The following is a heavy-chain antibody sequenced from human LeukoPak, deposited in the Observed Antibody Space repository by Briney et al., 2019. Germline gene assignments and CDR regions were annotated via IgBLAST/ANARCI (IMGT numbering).Heavy chain of an antibody. J-gene: IGHJ5*02. D-gene: IGHD3-3*01. Sequence: GGSLRLSCAASGFTFSSYAMTWVRQAPGKGLEWDSGISGSGGSTYDADSVKGRFTISRDNSKNTLYLQMNSLRAEDTAVYYCAKGGSFWSHYFPANWFDPWGQGTLVTVSS. V-gene: IGHV3-23*01. CDR2: ISGSGGST. CDR3: AKGGSFWSHYFPANWFDP. CDR1: GFTFSSYA.